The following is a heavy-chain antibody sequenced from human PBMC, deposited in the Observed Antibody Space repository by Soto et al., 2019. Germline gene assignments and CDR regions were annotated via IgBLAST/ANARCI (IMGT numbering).Heavy chain of an antibody. CDR1: GGSISSSSYY. J-gene: IGHJ5*02. D-gene: IGHD2-21*02. V-gene: IGHV4-39*01. CDR3: AGHVRPRIVVVTAMIRGQGHRFDP. CDR2: IYYSGST. Sequence: SETLSLTCTVSGGSISSSSYYWGWIRQPPGKGLEWIGSIYYSGSTYYNPSLKSRVTISVDTSKNQFSLKLSSVTAADTAVYYCAGHVRPRIVVVTAMIRGQGHRFDPWGQGTLVTVSS.